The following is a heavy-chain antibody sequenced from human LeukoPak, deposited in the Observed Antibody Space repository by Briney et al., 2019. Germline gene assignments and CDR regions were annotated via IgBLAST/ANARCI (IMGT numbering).Heavy chain of an antibody. CDR1: GFTFSSHG. V-gene: IGHV3-23*01. J-gene: IGHJ4*02. D-gene: IGHD5-24*01. CDR3: AKDDAWLQYGD. CDR2: ISPDGVIT. Sequence: GGTLRLSCAASGFTFSSHGMNWVRQAPGKGLEWVSGISPDGVITYYADSVKGRFTISRDNSKGTVYLQMNSLRPEDTAVYYCAKDDAWLQYGDWGRGTLVTVSS.